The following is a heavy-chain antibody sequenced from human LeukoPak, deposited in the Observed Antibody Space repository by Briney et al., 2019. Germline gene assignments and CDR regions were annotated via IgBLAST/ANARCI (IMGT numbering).Heavy chain of an antibody. CDR1: GGSSSGYY. V-gene: IGHV4-34*01. D-gene: IGHD2-2*02. J-gene: IGHJ6*03. Sequence: SETLSLTCAVYGGSSSGYYWSWIRQPPGKGLEWIGEINHSGSTNYNPSLKSRVTISVDTSKNQFSLKLSSVTAADTAVYYCARFGCSSTSCYRAYYYMDVWGKGTTVTVSS. CDR3: ARFGCSSTSCYRAYYYMDV. CDR2: INHSGST.